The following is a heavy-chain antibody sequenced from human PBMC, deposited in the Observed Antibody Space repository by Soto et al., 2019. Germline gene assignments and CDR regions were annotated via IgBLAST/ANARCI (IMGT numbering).Heavy chain of an antibody. CDR2: IDSYGDT. D-gene: IGHD3-16*01. CDR3: GRGRYDYTWRSLRNYFEY. Sequence: PSETLSLTCDVIGGSFSGFHWNCLSQPPGGGLEWIGEIDSYGDTNYSPSLRGRVTISLDLSNSQFGLSLRSVTAGDTAVYYCGRGRYDYTWRSLRNYFEYWGQGTPLTLSS. CDR1: GGSFSGFH. J-gene: IGHJ4*02. V-gene: IGHV4-34*01.